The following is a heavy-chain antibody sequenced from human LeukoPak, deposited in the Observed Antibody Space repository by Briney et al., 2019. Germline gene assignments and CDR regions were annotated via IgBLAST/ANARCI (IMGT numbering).Heavy chain of an antibody. CDR3: ARMSASSGF. Sequence: PSQTLSLTCTVSGDSITTGSYYWSWVRQPAGKGLEWIGRVYINGVTHYDPSLMSRVTISLDTSKNQFSLRLISVTAADTVVYYCARMSASSGFWGQGTQVIVSS. D-gene: IGHD3-22*01. J-gene: IGHJ4*02. V-gene: IGHV4-61*02. CDR2: VYINGVT. CDR1: GDSITTGSYY.